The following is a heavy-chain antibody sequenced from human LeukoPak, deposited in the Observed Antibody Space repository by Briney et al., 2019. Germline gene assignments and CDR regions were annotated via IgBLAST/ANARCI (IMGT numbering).Heavy chain of an antibody. D-gene: IGHD5-24*01. CDR2: IKQEGSEK. Sequence: GGSLRLSRAASGFTSTIYWTSWVRQAPGKGREWGANIKQEGSEKYYVDSLKRRFTTSRDNAKNSLYLQMNRLRAEDTAVYYCARDGYNLGCGQGALVTVSS. CDR3: ARDGYNLG. CDR1: GFTSTIYW. V-gene: IGHV3-7*01. J-gene: IGHJ4*02.